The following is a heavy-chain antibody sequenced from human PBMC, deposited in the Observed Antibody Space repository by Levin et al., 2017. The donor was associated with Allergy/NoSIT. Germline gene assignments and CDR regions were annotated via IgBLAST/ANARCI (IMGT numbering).Heavy chain of an antibody. V-gene: IGHV3-66*02. CDR1: GFTVSSNY. J-gene: IGHJ3*02. CDR3: ARVLSGYEVNAFDI. D-gene: IGHD5-12*01. CDR2: IYSGGST. Sequence: PGGSLRLSCAASGFTVSSNYMSWVRQAPGKGLEWVSVIYSGGSTYYADSVKGRFTISRDNSKNTLYLQMNSLRAEDTAVYYCARVLSGYEVNAFDIWGQGTMVTVSS.